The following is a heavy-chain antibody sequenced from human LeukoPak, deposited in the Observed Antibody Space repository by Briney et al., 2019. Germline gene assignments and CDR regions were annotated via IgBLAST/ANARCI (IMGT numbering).Heavy chain of an antibody. CDR1: GGAFSSYA. V-gene: IGHV1-69*04. Sequence: SVTVSCKASGGAFSSYAITWVRQAPGQGLEWMGRIIPILGIANYAQKFQGRVTIIADKSTSTAYMELSSLRSEDTAVYYCARDLYSGHEGNAFDIWGQGTMVTVSS. J-gene: IGHJ3*02. CDR3: ARDLYSGHEGNAFDI. D-gene: IGHD5-12*01. CDR2: IIPILGIA.